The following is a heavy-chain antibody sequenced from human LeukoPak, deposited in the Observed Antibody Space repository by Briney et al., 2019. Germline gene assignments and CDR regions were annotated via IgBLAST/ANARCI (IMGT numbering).Heavy chain of an antibody. J-gene: IGHJ5*02. V-gene: IGHV6-1*01. Sequence: SQTLSLTCANSGDSVSSNSVTWNWVRQSPSRGLEWLGRTYYRSTWYNDYAVSVRGRITVNPDTSKNQFSLHLNSVTPEDTAVYYCARRLTQYDCFDPWGQGILVTVSS. D-gene: IGHD2-2*01. CDR1: GDSVSSNSVT. CDR2: TYYRSTWYN. CDR3: ARRLTQYDCFDP.